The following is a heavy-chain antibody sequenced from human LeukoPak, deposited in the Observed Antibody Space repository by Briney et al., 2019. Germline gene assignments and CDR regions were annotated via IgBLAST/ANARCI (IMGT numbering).Heavy chain of an antibody. CDR1: GFTFSSYW. CDR3: VRDVGAVRGEVYFDY. V-gene: IGHV3-21*06. Sequence: PGGSLRLSCAASGFTFSSYWMHWVRLSPGKGLEWVSSITGSGPYMLYADSVKHRFTISRDNTKDLLYLEMNSLRAEDTAMYFCVRDVGAVRGEVYFDYWGQGTLVTVSS. D-gene: IGHD3-10*01. CDR2: ITGSGPYM. J-gene: IGHJ4*02.